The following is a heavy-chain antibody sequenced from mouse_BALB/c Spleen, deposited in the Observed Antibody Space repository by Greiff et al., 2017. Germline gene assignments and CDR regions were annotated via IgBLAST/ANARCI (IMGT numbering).Heavy chain of an antibody. Sequence: DVKLVESGPSLVKPSQTLSLTCSVTGDSITSGYWHWIRKFPGNKLEYMGYISYSGSTYYNPSLKSRISITRDTSKNQYYLQLNSVTTEDTATYYCARLGATVVGDYAMDYWGQGTSVTVSS. V-gene: IGHV3-8*02. J-gene: IGHJ4*01. CDR3: ARLGATVVGDYAMDY. D-gene: IGHD1-1*01. CDR2: ISYSGST. CDR1: GDSITSGY.